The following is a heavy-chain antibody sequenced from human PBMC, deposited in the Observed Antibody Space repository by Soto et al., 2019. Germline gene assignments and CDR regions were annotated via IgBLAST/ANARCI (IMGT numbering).Heavy chain of an antibody. D-gene: IGHD3-10*01. J-gene: IGHJ5*02. CDR1: GGSISSGGYS. V-gene: IGHV4-30-2*01. CDR2: IYHSGST. CDR3: ARLYMVRGVMNWLDP. Sequence: SETLSLTCAVSGGSISSGGYSWSWIRQPPGKGLEWIGYIYHSGSTYYNPSLKSRVTISVDKSKNQFSLKLSSVTAAYTAVYYFARLYMVRGVMNWLDPWGQGTLVTVSS.